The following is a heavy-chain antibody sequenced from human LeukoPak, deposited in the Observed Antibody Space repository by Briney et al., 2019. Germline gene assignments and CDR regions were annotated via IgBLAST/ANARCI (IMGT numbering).Heavy chain of an antibody. CDR1: GFTFSAYA. J-gene: IGHJ5*02. Sequence: SGGSLRLSCAASGFTFSAYAMTWVRQAPGKGLEWISTITSGGSTYYADSVKGRFTISRDNSKNTLYLQMNSLRAEDTAVYYCAKFLSSSAFDPWGQGTLVTVSS. D-gene: IGHD6-13*01. CDR2: ITSGGST. V-gene: IGHV3-23*01. CDR3: AKFLSSSAFDP.